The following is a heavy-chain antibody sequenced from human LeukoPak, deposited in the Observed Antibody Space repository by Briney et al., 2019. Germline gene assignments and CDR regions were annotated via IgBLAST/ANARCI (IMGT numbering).Heavy chain of an antibody. CDR2: INPNSGGT. D-gene: IGHD3-10*01. CDR3: ARDGSGSYYGGGLRYYYYYMDV. CDR1: GYTFTGYY. Sequence: ASVKVSCKASGYTFTGYYMHWVRQAPGQGLEWMGWINPNSGGTNYAQKFQGRVTITADESTSTAYMELSSLRSGDTAVYYCARDGSGSYYGGGLRYYYYYMDVWGKGTTVTISS. J-gene: IGHJ6*03. V-gene: IGHV1-2*02.